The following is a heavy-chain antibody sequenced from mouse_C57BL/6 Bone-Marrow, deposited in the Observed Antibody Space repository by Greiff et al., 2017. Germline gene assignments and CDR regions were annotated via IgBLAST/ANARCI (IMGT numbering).Heavy chain of an antibody. CDR3: ARRAITTVVEGFAY. CDR1: GFTFSSYT. D-gene: IGHD1-1*01. V-gene: IGHV5-9*01. CDR2: ISGGGGNT. J-gene: IGHJ3*01. Sequence: EVQLVESGGGLVKPGGSLKLSCAASGFTFSSYTMSWVRQTPEKRLEWVATISGGGGNTYYPDSVKGRFTISRDNAKNTLYLQMSSLRSEDTALYYCARRAITTVVEGFAYWGQGTLVTVSA.